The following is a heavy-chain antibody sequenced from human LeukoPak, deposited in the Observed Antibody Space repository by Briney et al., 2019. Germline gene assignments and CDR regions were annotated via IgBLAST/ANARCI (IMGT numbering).Heavy chain of an antibody. J-gene: IGHJ4*02. Sequence: SETLSLTCAVYGVSFSGYYWSWIRQPPGKGLEWIGEINHSGSTNYNPSLKSRVTISVDTSKNQFSLKLSSVTAADTAVYYCARLPSYCSSTSCSVDYWGQGTLVTVSS. CDR1: GVSFSGYY. CDR3: ARLPSYCSSTSCSVDY. CDR2: INHSGST. V-gene: IGHV4-34*01. D-gene: IGHD2-2*01.